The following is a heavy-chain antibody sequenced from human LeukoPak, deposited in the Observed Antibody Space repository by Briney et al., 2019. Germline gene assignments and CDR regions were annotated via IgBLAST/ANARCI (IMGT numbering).Heavy chain of an antibody. CDR2: ISAYNGNT. D-gene: IGHD2-2*01. CDR3: CLIGNCSSSNCFDFDY. V-gene: IGHV1-18*04. Sequence: ASVKVSCKASGYTFTSYGISWVRQAPGQGLEWMGWISAYNGNTNYAQKLQGRVTMTTDTSTSTAYMELRSLRSDETAVYYCCLIGNCSSSNCFDFDYWGQGTTVTVSS. J-gene: IGHJ4*02. CDR1: GYTFTSYG.